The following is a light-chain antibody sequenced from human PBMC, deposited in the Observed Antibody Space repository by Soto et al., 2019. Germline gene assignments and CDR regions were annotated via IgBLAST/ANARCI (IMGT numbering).Light chain of an antibody. V-gene: IGKV3-20*01. CDR2: GAS. CDR1: QSVSSSY. Sequence: EIVLTQSPGTLSLSPGERATLSCRASQSVSSSYLTWYQQKPGQAPRLLIYGASSRATGIPDRFSGSGSGTAFALTISRLEPEVFAVYYCRQYGSSLTFGQGTKVEIK. CDR3: RQYGSSLT. J-gene: IGKJ1*01.